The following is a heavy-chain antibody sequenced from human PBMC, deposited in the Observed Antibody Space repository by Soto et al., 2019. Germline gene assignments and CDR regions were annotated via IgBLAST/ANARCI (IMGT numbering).Heavy chain of an antibody. CDR3: FFCKAGDGIRAVRSVSAFLLNRSSDL. D-gene: IGHD2-2*01. Sequence: PGNGLEWIGEINHSGSTNYNPSRKSRVTISVDTSKNQFSLKLSSVNAADTAVYYFFFCKAGDGIRAVRSVSAFLLNRSSDL. CDR2: INHSGST. V-gene: IGHV4-34*01. J-gene: IGHJ2*01.